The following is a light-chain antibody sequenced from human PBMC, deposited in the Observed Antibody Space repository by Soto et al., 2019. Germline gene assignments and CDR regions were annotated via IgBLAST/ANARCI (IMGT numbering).Light chain of an antibody. CDR2: GAS. Sequence: EIVLTQSPGTLSLSPGERATLSCRASQSVSNNYLAWYQQKPGQAPRLLIYGASNGATGIADMFSGSGSGTVFPPTISRLEPEDFAVYYCQQYGSSGTFGQGTKVDIK. V-gene: IGKV3-20*01. CDR3: QQYGSSGT. J-gene: IGKJ1*01. CDR1: QSVSNNY.